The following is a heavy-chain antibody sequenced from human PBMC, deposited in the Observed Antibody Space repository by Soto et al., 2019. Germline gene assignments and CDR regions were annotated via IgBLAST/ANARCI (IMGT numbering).Heavy chain of an antibody. V-gene: IGHV1-69*13. CDR1: GGTFSSYA. D-gene: IGHD2-2*01. J-gene: IGHJ3*02. Sequence: ASVKVSCKASGGTFSSYAISWVRQAPGQGLEWMGGIIPIFGTANYAQKFQGRVTITADESTSTAYMELSSLRSEDTAVYYCARDSRRVVGAFDIWGQGTMVTVSS. CDR3: ARDSRRVVGAFDI. CDR2: IIPIFGTA.